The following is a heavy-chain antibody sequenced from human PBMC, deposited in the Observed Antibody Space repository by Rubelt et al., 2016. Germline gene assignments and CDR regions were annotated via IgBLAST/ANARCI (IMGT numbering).Heavy chain of an antibody. CDR3: AITRPDYGGHSWAKGNDH. D-gene: IGHD4-23*01. J-gene: IGHJ4*02. Sequence: QVQLVQSGAEVKKPGASVKVSRKASGYTFTSYAMHWVRQAPGQRLEWMGWINAGNGNTNYAQKLQGRVTMTTDTSTSTAYMQLRSLRSDDTAVYYCAITRPDYGGHSWAKGNDHWGQGTLVTVSS. CDR1: GYTFTSYA. V-gene: IGHV1-3*01. CDR2: INAGNGNT.